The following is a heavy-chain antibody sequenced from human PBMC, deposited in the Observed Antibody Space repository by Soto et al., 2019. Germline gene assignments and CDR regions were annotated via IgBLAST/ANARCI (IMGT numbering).Heavy chain of an antibody. V-gene: IGHV3-11*01. J-gene: IGHJ6*03. CDR1: GFTFSDYY. D-gene: IGHD3-9*01. CDR2: ISSSGSTI. Sequence: QVQLVESGGGLVKPGGSLRLSCAASGFTFSDYYMSWIRQAPGKGLEWVSYISSSGSTIYYADSVKGRFTISRDNAKNSRYLQMNSLSAEDTAVYYCARDARPFPDFDWLPYYYMDVWGKGTTVTVYS. CDR3: ARDARPFPDFDWLPYYYMDV.